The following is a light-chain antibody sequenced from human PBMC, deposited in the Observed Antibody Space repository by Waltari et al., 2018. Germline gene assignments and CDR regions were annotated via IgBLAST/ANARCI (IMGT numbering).Light chain of an antibody. CDR1: QLEDKY. V-gene: IGLV3-1*01. CDR2: QDN. CDR3: QAWDRNTYVV. J-gene: IGLJ2*01. Sequence: SYELTQPPSVSVSPGQTASIACPGAQLEDKYASWYQQKPGQSPVLVIYQDNRRPSGIPERFSGSTSGNTATLTISGTQAMDEADYYCQAWDRNTYVVFGGGTKLTVL.